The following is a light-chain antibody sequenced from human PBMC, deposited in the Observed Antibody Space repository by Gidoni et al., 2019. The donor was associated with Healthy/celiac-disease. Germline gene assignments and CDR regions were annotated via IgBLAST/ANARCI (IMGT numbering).Light chain of an antibody. V-gene: IGKV2-28*01. Sequence: DIVMTQSPLSLPVTPGEPASISCRSSQSLLQITGDNYLDWYLQKPGQSPQLLIYLGSNRASGVPDRFSGSGSGTDVTLKISRVEAEDVGVYYCMQALQTPPSFGQGTKLEIK. J-gene: IGKJ2*03. CDR3: MQALQTPPS. CDR2: LGS. CDR1: QSLLQITGDNY.